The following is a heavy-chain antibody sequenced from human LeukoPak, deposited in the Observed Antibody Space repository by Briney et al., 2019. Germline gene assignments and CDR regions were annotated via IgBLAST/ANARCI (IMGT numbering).Heavy chain of an antibody. D-gene: IGHD6-19*01. J-gene: IGHJ4*02. CDR3: ARDGAVAGTYFDY. CDR1: GYTFTSYA. CDR2: IIPIFGTA. Sequence: ASVKVSCKASGYTFTSYAMNWVRQAPGQGLEWMGGIIPIFGTANYAQKFQGRVTITADESTSTAYMELSSLRSEDTAVYYCARDGAVAGTYFDYWGQGTLVTVSS. V-gene: IGHV1-69*13.